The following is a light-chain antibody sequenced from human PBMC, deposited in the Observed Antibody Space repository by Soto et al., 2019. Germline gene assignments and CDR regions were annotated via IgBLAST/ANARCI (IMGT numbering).Light chain of an antibody. CDR2: WAS. Sequence: DIVMTQSPDSLAVSLGERATINCKSSQSVLYSSNNKNYLAWYQQKPGQPPKLLIYWASTRESGVPDRFSGSGSGTDFTLTISSLQAEDVAVYYCQQYYSTPHLLGPGTKVDIK. CDR1: QSVLYSSNNKNY. V-gene: IGKV4-1*01. J-gene: IGKJ3*01. CDR3: QQYYSTPHL.